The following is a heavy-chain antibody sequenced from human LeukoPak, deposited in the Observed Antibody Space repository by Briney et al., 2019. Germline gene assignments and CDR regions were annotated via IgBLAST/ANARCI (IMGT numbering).Heavy chain of an antibody. CDR3: ARDGVWGSYRPGAFDI. D-gene: IGHD3-16*02. CDR1: GFTFSSYA. CDR2: IYYSGST. Sequence: GSLRLSCAVSGFTFSSYAMSWVRQAPGKGLEWIGYIYYSGSTNYNPSLKSRVTISVDTSKNQFSLKLSSVTAADTAVYYCARDGVWGSYRPGAFDIWGQGTMVTVSS. V-gene: IGHV4-59*01. J-gene: IGHJ3*02.